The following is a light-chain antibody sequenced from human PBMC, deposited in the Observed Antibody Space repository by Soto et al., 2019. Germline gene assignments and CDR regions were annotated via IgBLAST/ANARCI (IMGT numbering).Light chain of an antibody. V-gene: IGLV2-11*01. Sequence: QSVLTQPRSVSWSPGQSVTISCTGTSSDVGGYNYVSWYQQHPGKAPKLMIYDVSKRPSGVPDRFSGSKSGNTASLTISGHQAEDEADYYCCSYAGSYTYVFGTGTKVTVL. CDR3: CSYAGSYTYV. CDR1: SSDVGGYNY. J-gene: IGLJ1*01. CDR2: DVS.